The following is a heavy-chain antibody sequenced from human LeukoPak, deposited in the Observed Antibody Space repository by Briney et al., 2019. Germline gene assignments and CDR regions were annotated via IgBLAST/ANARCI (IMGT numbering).Heavy chain of an antibody. Sequence: GGSLRLSCAASGFTFNSYSMNWFRQAPGKGLEWVSSISSSSRFIYYADSVKGRFTISRDNAKNSLYLQMNSLRAEDTAVYYCARAPVGLDAFDIWGQGTMVTVSS. V-gene: IGHV3-21*01. CDR2: ISSSSRFI. CDR1: GFTFNSYS. D-gene: IGHD2-2*01. J-gene: IGHJ3*02. CDR3: ARAPVGLDAFDI.